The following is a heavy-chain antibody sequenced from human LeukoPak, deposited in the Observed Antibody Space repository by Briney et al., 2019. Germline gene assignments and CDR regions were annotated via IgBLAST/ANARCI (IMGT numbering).Heavy chain of an antibody. Sequence: ASVKVSCKASGYTFTGYYMSWVRQAPGQGLEWMGGTNPNSGGTNYAQTFQGWVTMTRDTSNSTAYMELSRLRSDDTAVYYCARKTLIVATTYFYYWGQGTLVTVSS. V-gene: IGHV1-2*04. CDR1: GYTFTGYY. D-gene: IGHD5-12*01. CDR2: TNPNSGGT. CDR3: ARKTLIVATTYFYY. J-gene: IGHJ4*02.